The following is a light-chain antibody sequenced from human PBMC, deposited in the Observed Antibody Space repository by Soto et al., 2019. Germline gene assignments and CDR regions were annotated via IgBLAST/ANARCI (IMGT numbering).Light chain of an antibody. V-gene: IGKV1-39*01. CDR3: QQSYSTPPT. J-gene: IGKJ2*01. CDR1: QSFSTS. Sequence: DIQMTQSPSSLSASVGDRVTLSCRASQSFSTSLNWYQRKPGKAPSLLIYGVSTLHSGVPSRFSGSGSGTEFTLTISDLQAEDFATYFCQQSYSTPPTFGQGTSLEIK. CDR2: GVS.